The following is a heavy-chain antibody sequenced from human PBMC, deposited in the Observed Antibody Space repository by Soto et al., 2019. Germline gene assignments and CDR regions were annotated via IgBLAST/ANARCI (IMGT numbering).Heavy chain of an antibody. CDR2: ISDKGFAT. D-gene: IGHD6-19*01. Sequence: EVQLLESGGGLVQPGGSLRLSCAASGFKFGSNALTWVRQAPGKGLEWVAGISDKGFATYYADSVRGRFTISRDNVNNTVYLQMNSLRAEDTAVYYCARDHLGIAAGDFDLWGQGTLVTVSS. CDR3: ARDHLGIAAGDFDL. CDR1: GFKFGSNA. V-gene: IGHV3-23*01. J-gene: IGHJ4*02.